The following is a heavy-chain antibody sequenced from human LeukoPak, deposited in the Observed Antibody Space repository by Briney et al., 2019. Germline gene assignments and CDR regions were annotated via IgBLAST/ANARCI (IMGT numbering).Heavy chain of an antibody. CDR1: GGSFRGYY. V-gene: IGHV4-34*01. CDR2: INHSGST. Sequence: PSETLSLTCAVYGGSFRGYYWTWIRQPPGKGLEWIGEINHSGSTNYNPSLKSRVTISVDTSKNQFSLELSSVTAADTAVYYCARETSGSNDAFDIWGQGTMVTVSS. CDR3: ARETSGSNDAFDI. D-gene: IGHD1-26*01. J-gene: IGHJ3*02.